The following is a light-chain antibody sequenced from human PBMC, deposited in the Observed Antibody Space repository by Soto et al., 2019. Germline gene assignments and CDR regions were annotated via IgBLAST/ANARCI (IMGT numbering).Light chain of an antibody. Sequence: EIVLTQSPGTLSLSPWERATLSFRASQSVSSSYLAWYQQKPGQAPRLLIYGASSRATGIPDRFSGSGSGTDFTLTISRLEPEDFAVYYCQQYGSSPALTFGGGTKVDIK. V-gene: IGKV3-20*01. CDR2: GAS. CDR1: QSVSSSY. CDR3: QQYGSSPALT. J-gene: IGKJ4*01.